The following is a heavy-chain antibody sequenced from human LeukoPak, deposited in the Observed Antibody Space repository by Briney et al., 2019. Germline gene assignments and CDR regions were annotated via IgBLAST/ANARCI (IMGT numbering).Heavy chain of an antibody. CDR1: GFTFSSYW. CDR2: INSDGSST. Sequence: SGGSLRLSCAASGFTFSSYWLHWVRQAPGKGLVWVSRINSDGSSTSYADPVKGRFTISRDNAKNTLYLQMNSLRAEDTAVYYCARDFLKQCSDYWGQGTLVTVSS. D-gene: IGHD6-19*01. CDR3: ARDFLKQCSDY. J-gene: IGHJ4*02. V-gene: IGHV3-74*01.